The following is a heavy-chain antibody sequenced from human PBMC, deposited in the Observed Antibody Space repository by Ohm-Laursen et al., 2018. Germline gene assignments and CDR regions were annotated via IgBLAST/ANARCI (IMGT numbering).Heavy chain of an antibody. Sequence: SLRLSCAASGFTFSSYNMNWVRQAPGKGLEWVSYISSSSNSIYYADSVKGRFTISRDNAKNSLYLQMSSLRAEDTAVYYCARDHSYSSSTPDAFDIWGQGTMVTVSS. J-gene: IGHJ3*02. CDR3: ARDHSYSSSTPDAFDI. CDR2: ISSSSNSI. V-gene: IGHV3-48*01. CDR1: GFTFSSYN. D-gene: IGHD6-6*01.